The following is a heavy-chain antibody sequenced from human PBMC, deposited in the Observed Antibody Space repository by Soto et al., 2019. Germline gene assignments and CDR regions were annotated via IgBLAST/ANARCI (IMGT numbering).Heavy chain of an antibody. CDR1: GFTFSNYA. V-gene: IGHV3-23*01. CDR3: AKEDVDTAMLFDQ. CDR2: ISGSGGST. D-gene: IGHD5-18*01. J-gene: IGHJ4*02. Sequence: EVQLLESGGGLVQPGGSLRLSCASSGFTFSNYAMSWVRQAPGKGLEWVSGISGSGGSTYYADSVKGRFSISRDNSKNTLYLQMNSLRAEDTAVYYCAKEDVDTAMLFDQWGQGTLVTVSS.